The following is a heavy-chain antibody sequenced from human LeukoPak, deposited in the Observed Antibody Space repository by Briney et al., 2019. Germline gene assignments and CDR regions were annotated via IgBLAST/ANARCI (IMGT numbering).Heavy chain of an antibody. V-gene: IGHV3-30*02. D-gene: IGHD2-15*01. CDR1: AFAFSAYG. CDR3: TKETIASRGFAFGV. Sequence: GGSLRLSCAASAFAFSAYGMHWVRQAPGKGLEWVAFIRFDGSNKFYADSVRGRFTISRDNSKNTLYLQMNRLRPEDTAIYYCTKETIASRGFAFGVWGQGTVVSVSS. J-gene: IGHJ3*01. CDR2: IRFDGSNK.